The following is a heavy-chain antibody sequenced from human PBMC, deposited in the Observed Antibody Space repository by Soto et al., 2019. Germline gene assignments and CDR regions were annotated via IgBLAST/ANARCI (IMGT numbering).Heavy chain of an antibody. CDR2: ISAYNGNT. J-gene: IGHJ6*02. V-gene: IGHV1-18*01. D-gene: IGHD5-12*01. Sequence: GASVKVSCKASGYTFTSYGISWVRQAPGQGLEWMGWISAYNGNTNYAQKFQGRVTITTDKSTSTAYMELRSLRSEDTAVYYCARQFSGYDVPQPVKYYYYYYGMDVWGQGTTVTVSS. CDR1: GYTFTSYG. CDR3: ARQFSGYDVPQPVKYYYYYYGMDV.